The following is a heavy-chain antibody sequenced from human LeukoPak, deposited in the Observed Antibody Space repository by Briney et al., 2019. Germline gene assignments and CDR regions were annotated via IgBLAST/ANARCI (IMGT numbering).Heavy chain of an antibody. D-gene: IGHD4-17*01. J-gene: IGHJ4*02. Sequence: ASVKISCKASGYTFTDYYVHWVRQAPGQELEWMGRISPNSGGTNYAQKFRGRLTVTRDTSISTAYMELSSLRSGDTAVYYCAKNRAGDYADYWGQGTLVTVSS. V-gene: IGHV1-2*06. CDR3: AKNRAGDYADY. CDR1: GYTFTDYY. CDR2: ISPNSGGT.